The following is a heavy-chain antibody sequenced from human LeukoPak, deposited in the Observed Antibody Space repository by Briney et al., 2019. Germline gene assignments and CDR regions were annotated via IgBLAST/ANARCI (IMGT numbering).Heavy chain of an antibody. D-gene: IGHD3-22*01. J-gene: IGHJ3*02. CDR3: ARDSYYDSSGYHPGAFDT. Sequence: GGSLRLSCAASGFTFSSYSMNWVRQAPGKGLEWVSSISSSSSYIYYADSVKGRFTISRDNAKNSLYLQMNSLRAEDTAVYYCARDSYYDSSGYHPGAFDTWGQGTMVTVSS. V-gene: IGHV3-21*01. CDR1: GFTFSSYS. CDR2: ISSSSSYI.